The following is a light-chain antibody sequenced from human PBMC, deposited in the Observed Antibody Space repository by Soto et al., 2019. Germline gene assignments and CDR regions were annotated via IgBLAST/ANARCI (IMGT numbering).Light chain of an antibody. CDR3: TSYAGTNNPVV. CDR1: SSDVGGYNH. V-gene: IGLV2-8*01. J-gene: IGLJ2*01. Sequence: QSALSQPPSASGSPGQSVAISCTGTSSDVGGYNHVSWYQQHPGKAPKLMIYEVSKRPSGVPDRFSGSKSGNTASLTVAGLQAEDEAHYYCTSYAGTNNPVVFCGGTQLTVL. CDR2: EVS.